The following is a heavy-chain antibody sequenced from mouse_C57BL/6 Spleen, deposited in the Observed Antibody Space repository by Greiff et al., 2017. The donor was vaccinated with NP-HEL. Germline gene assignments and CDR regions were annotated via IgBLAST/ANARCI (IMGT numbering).Heavy chain of an antibody. CDR1: GYTFTSYW. CDR3: AKGEGGGFAY. V-gene: IGHV1-69*01. J-gene: IGHJ3*01. CDR2: IDPSDSYT. Sequence: VKLQQPGAELVMPGASVKLSCKASGYTFTSYWMHWVKQRPGQGLEWIGEIDPSDSYTNYNQKFKGKSTLTVDKSSSTAYMQLSSLTSEDSAVYYCAKGEGGGFAYWGQGTLVTVSA.